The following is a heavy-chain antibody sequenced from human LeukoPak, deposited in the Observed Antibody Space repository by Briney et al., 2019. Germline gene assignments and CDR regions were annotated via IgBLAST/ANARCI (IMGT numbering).Heavy chain of an antibody. CDR3: ARVLGYSGTWYVDY. CDR1: GFTFKSYG. D-gene: IGHD6-13*01. CDR2: IWYDGSNK. J-gene: IGHJ4*02. V-gene: IGHV3-33*01. Sequence: PGGSLRLSCVASGFTFKSYGMHWVRQAPGKGLEWVAVIWYDGSNKYYADFVKGRFTTSRDNSKNTLYLQMNSLRADDTAVYYCARVLGYSGTWYVDYWGQGTLVTVSS.